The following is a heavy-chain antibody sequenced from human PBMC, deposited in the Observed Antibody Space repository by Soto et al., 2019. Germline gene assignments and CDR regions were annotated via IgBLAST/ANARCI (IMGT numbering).Heavy chain of an antibody. Sequence: GGSLRLSCAASGFTFSDHYMDWVRQAPGKGLEWVGRTRNKANSYTTEYAASVKGRFTISRDDSKNSLYLQINSLKTEDTAVYYWARDLYSSGWEDEYYYYGMDVWGQGTTVTVSS. J-gene: IGHJ6*02. CDR2: TRNKANSYTT. V-gene: IGHV3-72*01. CDR3: ARDLYSSGWEDEYYYYGMDV. D-gene: IGHD6-19*01. CDR1: GFTFSDHY.